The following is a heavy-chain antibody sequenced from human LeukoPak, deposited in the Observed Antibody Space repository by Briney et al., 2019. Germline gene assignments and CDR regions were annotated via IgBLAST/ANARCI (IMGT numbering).Heavy chain of an antibody. J-gene: IGHJ3*02. V-gene: IGHV3-33*06. CDR3: AKGKGYCSGGSCPKSHDAFDI. CDR1: GFTFSSYG. D-gene: IGHD2-15*01. CDR2: IWYDGSNK. Sequence: GRPLRLSCAASGFTFSSYGMHWVRQAPGKGLEWVAVIWYDGSNKYYADSVKGRFTISRDNSKNTLYLQMNSLRAEDTAVYYCAKGKGYCSGGSCPKSHDAFDIWGQGTMVTVSS.